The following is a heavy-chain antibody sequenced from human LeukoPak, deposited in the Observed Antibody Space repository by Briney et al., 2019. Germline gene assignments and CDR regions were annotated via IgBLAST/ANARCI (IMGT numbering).Heavy chain of an antibody. CDR1: GGSVNSNTYY. Sequence: PSETLSLTCIVSGGSVNSNTYYWGWIRQPPGKGLQWIGSIYYSGSTYYNPSLESRVTISVDTSKNQISLNLNSVTAADTAIYYCARAPERWYSYGSYTYHYMDVWGRGTTVTVSS. CDR2: IYYSGST. CDR3: ARAPERWYSYGSYTYHYMDV. J-gene: IGHJ6*03. V-gene: IGHV4-39*07. D-gene: IGHD3-10*01.